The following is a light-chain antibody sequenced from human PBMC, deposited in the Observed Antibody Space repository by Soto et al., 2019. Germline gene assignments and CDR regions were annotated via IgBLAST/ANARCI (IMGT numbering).Light chain of an antibody. CDR1: QSVSRNY. J-gene: IGKJ4*01. Sequence: EIVLTQSPATLSSSPGETATLSCRASQSVSRNYVAWYQQKTGQAPRLLIYGASSRASGIPDRFSGSGSGADFTLSITRLEPEDFAVYYCQQYGSTPLTFGGGTKVDIK. CDR2: GAS. V-gene: IGKV3-20*01. CDR3: QQYGSTPLT.